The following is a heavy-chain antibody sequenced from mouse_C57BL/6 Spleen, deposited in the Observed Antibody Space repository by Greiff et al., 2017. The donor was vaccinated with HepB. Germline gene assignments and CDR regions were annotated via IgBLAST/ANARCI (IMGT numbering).Heavy chain of an antibody. CDR3: AYDYDAAWFAY. CDR1: GYTFTDHT. CDR2: IYPRDGST. Sequence: VMLVESNAELVKPGASVKISCKVSGYTFTDHTIHWMKQRPEQGLEWIGYIYPRDGSTKYNEKFKGKATLTADKSSSTAYMQLNSLTSEDSAVYFCAYDYDAAWFAYWGQGTLVTVSA. V-gene: IGHV1-78*01. J-gene: IGHJ3*01. D-gene: IGHD2-4*01.